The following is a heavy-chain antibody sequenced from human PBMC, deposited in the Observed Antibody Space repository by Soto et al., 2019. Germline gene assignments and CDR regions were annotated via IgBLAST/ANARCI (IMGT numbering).Heavy chain of an antibody. Sequence: QVQLVQSGAEVKKPGSSVKVSCKDSGGTFDNYPINWVRQAPGQGLEWMGGTIPIFATANYAQKFQGRVTIIADESTSTAYMKLRSLRSEDTAVNYCARVGINMSGSAVCGQETTVCVS. CDR2: TIPIFATA. D-gene: IGHD3-3*01. V-gene: IGHV1-69*01. J-gene: IGHJ6*02. CDR3: ARVGINMSGSAV. CDR1: GGTFDNYP.